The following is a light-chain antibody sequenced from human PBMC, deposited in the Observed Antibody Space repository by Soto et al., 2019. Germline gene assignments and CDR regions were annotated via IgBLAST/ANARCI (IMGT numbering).Light chain of an antibody. CDR3: QQYGRSPT. Sequence: IVLTQSPATLSLSPGERATLSCRASQSVSSNYLAWYQQKLGQAPRLLIYDASRRATGIPDRFSGSGSGTDFTLTISRLEPEDFVVYYCQQYGRSPTFGQGTKVDI. CDR2: DAS. J-gene: IGKJ1*01. CDR1: QSVSSNY. V-gene: IGKV3-20*01.